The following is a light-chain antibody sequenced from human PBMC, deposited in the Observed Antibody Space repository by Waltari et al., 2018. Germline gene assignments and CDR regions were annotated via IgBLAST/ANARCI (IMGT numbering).Light chain of an antibody. Sequence: SYELTQPPSVSVSPGQTATITCSGDLLPKQFAYWYQQRPGQAPVLLIYKDTGRASGSPERFSGSTSGTTVTLTIAGVQAEDEADYFCQSVDVTALPFGGGTRLTVL. CDR1: LLPKQF. CDR3: QSVDVTALP. V-gene: IGLV3-25*03. J-gene: IGLJ2*01. CDR2: KDT.